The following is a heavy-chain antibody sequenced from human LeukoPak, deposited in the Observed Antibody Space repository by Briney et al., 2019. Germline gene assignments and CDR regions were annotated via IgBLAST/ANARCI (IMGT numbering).Heavy chain of an antibody. D-gene: IGHD3-22*01. V-gene: IGHV3-21*01. CDR2: ISSSSSYI. Sequence: GGSLRLSCAASGFTFSSYSMNWVRQAPGKGLEWVSSISSSSSYIYYADSVKGRFTIPRDNAKNSLYLQTNSLRAEDTAVYYCARDADYYDSSGYYFDYWGQGTLVTVSS. CDR3: ARDADYYDSSGYYFDY. J-gene: IGHJ4*02. CDR1: GFTFSSYS.